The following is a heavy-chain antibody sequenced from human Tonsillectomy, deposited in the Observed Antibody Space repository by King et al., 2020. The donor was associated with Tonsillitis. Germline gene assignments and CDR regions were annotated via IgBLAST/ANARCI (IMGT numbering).Heavy chain of an antibody. CDR1: GFTFSNYW. D-gene: IGHD2-2*01. V-gene: IGHV3-74*01. CDR3: SRPGGVYCSSTTCYDYFDY. CDR2: VNSDESIT. Sequence: VQLVESGGGLVQPGGSLRLSCAASGFTFSNYWMHWVRQAPGKGLVWVSRVNSDESITDYADSVKGRFTISRDNAKNTLYLEMKRRRAEDTAVYYCSRPGGVYCSSTTCYDYFDYWGQGTLVTVSS. J-gene: IGHJ4*02.